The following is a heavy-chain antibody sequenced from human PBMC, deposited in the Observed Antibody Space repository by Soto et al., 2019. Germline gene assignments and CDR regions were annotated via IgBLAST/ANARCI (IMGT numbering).Heavy chain of an antibody. CDR1: GFTFRSYG. CDR2: IWYDGSNK. CDR3: GGELNTFTTRDAFAI. Sequence: QVQLVESGGGVVQPGRSLRLSCAASGFTFRSYGMHWVRQAPGKGLEWVAVIWYDGSNKYFADSVKGRFTISRDNSKNKLYLQMNSLRAEDTAVDYCGGELNTFTTRDAFAIWGQGRMVTVSS. D-gene: IGHD3-16*01. V-gene: IGHV3-33*01. J-gene: IGHJ3*02.